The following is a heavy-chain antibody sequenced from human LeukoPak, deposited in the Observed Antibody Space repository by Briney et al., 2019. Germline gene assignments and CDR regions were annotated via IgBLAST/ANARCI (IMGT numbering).Heavy chain of an antibody. J-gene: IGHJ5*02. V-gene: IGHV3-11*01. Sequence: GGSLRLSCAASGFTFSDYYMSWIRQAPGKGLEWVSYISSSGSTIYYADSVKGRFTISRDNAKNSLYLQMNSLRAEDTAVNYCARLLWFGESNWFDPWGQGTLVTVSS. CDR3: ARLLWFGESNWFDP. CDR1: GFTFSDYY. CDR2: ISSSGSTI. D-gene: IGHD3-10*01.